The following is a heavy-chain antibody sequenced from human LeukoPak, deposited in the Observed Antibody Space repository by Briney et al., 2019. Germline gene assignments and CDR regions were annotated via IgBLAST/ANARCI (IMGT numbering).Heavy chain of an antibody. Sequence: ALVKVSCKASGYTFTGYYMHWVRQAPGQGLEWMGIINPSGGSTSYAQKFQGRVTMTRDTSTSTVYMELSSLRSEDTAVYYCASLGARRYCSSTSCYEADDAFDIWGQGTMVTVSS. V-gene: IGHV1-46*03. CDR2: INPSGGST. CDR3: ASLGARRYCSSTSCYEADDAFDI. CDR1: GYTFTGYY. D-gene: IGHD2-2*01. J-gene: IGHJ3*02.